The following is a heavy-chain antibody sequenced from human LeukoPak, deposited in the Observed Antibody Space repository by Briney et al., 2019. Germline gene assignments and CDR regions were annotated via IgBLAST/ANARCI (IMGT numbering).Heavy chain of an antibody. Sequence: PSETLSLTCTVSGGSISDYYWSWIRQPPGKGLEWIGYIYYSGSTNYNPSLKTRVTISVDTSKNQFSLKLSSVTAADTAVYYCARGIQYDILTAYSIVFDYWGQGTLVTVSS. J-gene: IGHJ4*02. D-gene: IGHD3-9*01. V-gene: IGHV4-59*01. CDR3: ARGIQYDILTAYSIVFDY. CDR2: IYYSGST. CDR1: GGSISDYY.